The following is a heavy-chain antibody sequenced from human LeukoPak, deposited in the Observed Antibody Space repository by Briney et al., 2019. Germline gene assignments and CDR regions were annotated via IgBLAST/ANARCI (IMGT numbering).Heavy chain of an antibody. CDR2: ISSSSSYI. CDR3: ARDRRDIVATTSDY. Sequence: GGSLRLSCAASGFTFSTYTMNWVRQAPGKGLEWVSSISSSSSYIYYADSVKGRFTISRDNAKNSLYPQMNSLRAEDTAVYYCARDRRDIVATTSDYWGQGTLVTVSS. J-gene: IGHJ4*02. CDR1: GFTFSTYT. D-gene: IGHD5-12*01. V-gene: IGHV3-21*01.